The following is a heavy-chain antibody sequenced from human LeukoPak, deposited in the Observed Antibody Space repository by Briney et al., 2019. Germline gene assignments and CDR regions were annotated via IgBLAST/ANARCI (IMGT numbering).Heavy chain of an antibody. CDR2: ISSSSSTI. CDR3: ARDNDFWSGYDL. J-gene: IGHJ3*01. CDR1: GFTFSSYS. Sequence: GGSLRLSCAASGFTFSSYSRTWVRQAPGKGLEWVSYISSSSSTIYYADSVKGRFTISRDNAKNSLYLQMNSLRDEDTAVYYCARDNDFWSGYDLWGQGTMVTVSS. V-gene: IGHV3-48*02. D-gene: IGHD3-3*01.